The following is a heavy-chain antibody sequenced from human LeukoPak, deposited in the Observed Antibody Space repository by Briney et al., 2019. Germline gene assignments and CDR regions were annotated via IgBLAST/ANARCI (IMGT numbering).Heavy chain of an antibody. CDR1: GYTFTDNY. CDR2: INPNSGGT. CDR3: ARSKMSDY. Sequence: ASVKVSCKASGYTFTDNYINWVRQVPEQGLEWMGWINPNSGGTNYAQKFQGRVTMSRDTSINTAYMELSSLRSDDTAVYYCARSKMSDYWGQGTLVTVPS. V-gene: IGHV1-2*02. D-gene: IGHD5-24*01. J-gene: IGHJ4*02.